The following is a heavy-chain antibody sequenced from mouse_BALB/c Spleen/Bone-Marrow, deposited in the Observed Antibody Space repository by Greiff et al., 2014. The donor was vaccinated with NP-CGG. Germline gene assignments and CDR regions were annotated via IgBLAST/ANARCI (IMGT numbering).Heavy chain of an antibody. J-gene: IGHJ4*01. D-gene: IGHD2-14*01. CDR1: GYTFTSYW. CDR2: IYPGSGST. V-gene: IGHV1S22*01. Sequence: LQQSGSELVRPGASVKLSCKASGYTFTSYWMHWVKQRPGQGLEWIGNIYPGSGSTNYDEKFKSKATLTVDTSSSTAYMQLSSLTSEDSGVYYCTRSLVRRDHYYAMDYWGQGTSVTVSS. CDR3: TRSLVRRDHYYAMDY.